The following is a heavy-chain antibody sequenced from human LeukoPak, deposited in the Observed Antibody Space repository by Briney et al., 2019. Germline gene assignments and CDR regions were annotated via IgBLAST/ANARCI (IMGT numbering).Heavy chain of an antibody. Sequence: GGSLRLSCAASGFTFSSYEMNWVRQAPGKGLEWVSYISSSGSTVSYADSVKGRFTISRDNAKNSLYLQMNSLRAEDTAVYYCAKEAGEKYCSGGSCYSFDYWGQGTLVTVSS. CDR3: AKEAGEKYCSGGSCYSFDY. J-gene: IGHJ4*02. D-gene: IGHD2-15*01. CDR2: ISSSGSTV. V-gene: IGHV3-48*03. CDR1: GFTFSSYE.